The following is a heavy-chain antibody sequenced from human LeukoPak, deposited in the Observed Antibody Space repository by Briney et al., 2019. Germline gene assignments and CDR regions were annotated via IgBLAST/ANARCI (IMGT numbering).Heavy chain of an antibody. CDR1: GFGVSSNH. CDR2: RQPGNVS. D-gene: IGHD3-22*01. CDR3: ARERXXDTYFDY. J-gene: IGHJ4*03. V-gene: IGHV3-53*01. Sequence: GGSLLFFTTVSGFGVSSNHVAWVRQAPGKGLEWVSVRQPGNVSYYADSVKGRFATSADSSKNGLYLQMNNLRSDDTALYYCARERXXDTYFDYRGQETLCIASS.